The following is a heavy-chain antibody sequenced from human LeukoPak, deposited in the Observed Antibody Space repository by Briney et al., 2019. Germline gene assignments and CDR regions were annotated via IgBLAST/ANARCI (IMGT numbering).Heavy chain of an antibody. CDR1: AFTFSSYG. D-gene: IGHD6-13*01. CDR3: AKVDSSSWYVHFDY. CDR2: IRYDGSNK. V-gene: IGHV3-30*02. J-gene: IGHJ4*02. Sequence: PGGSLRLSCAASAFTFSSYGMHWVRQAPGKGLEWVAFIRYDGSNKYYADSVKGRFTISRDNSKNTLFLQMNSLRAEDTAVYYCAKVDSSSWYVHFDYWGQGTLVTVSS.